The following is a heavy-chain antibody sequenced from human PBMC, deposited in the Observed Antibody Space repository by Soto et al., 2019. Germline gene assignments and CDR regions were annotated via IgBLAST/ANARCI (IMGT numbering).Heavy chain of an antibody. Sequence: EVQLVESGGGLVKPGGSLRLSCAASGFTFSSYSMNWVRQAPGKGLEWVSSISSSSSYIYYADSVKGRFTISRDNAKNTLYLQMISLIAEDAAVDYCARDSLGLGSHPDWWGQGTLVTVSS. CDR1: GFTFSSYS. J-gene: IGHJ4*02. D-gene: IGHD3-10*01. V-gene: IGHV3-21*01. CDR3: ARDSLGLGSHPDW. CDR2: ISSSSSYI.